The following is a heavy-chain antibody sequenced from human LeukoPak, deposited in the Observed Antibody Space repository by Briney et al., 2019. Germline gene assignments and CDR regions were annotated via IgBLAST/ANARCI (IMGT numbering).Heavy chain of an antibody. D-gene: IGHD2-15*01. CDR1: GGSISSSSYY. CDR2: IYYNGST. CDR3: ARDPLRSSFDP. Sequence: SETLSLTCTVSGGSISSSSYYWGWIRQPPGKGLEWIGTIYYNGSTYYNPSLKSRVTISVDTSKNQFSLKLSSVTAADTAVYFCARDPLRSSFDPWGQGILVTVSS. V-gene: IGHV4-39*07. J-gene: IGHJ5*02.